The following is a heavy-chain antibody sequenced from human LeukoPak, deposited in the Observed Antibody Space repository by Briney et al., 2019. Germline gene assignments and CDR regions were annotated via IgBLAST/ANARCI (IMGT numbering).Heavy chain of an antibody. CDR1: GFTFSSYE. Sequence: GGSLRLSCAASGFTFSSYEMNWVRQAPGKGLEWVSYISSSGSTIYYADSVKGRFTISRDNAKNSLYLQMNSLRAEDTAVYYCAIDSPLKSREYDYWGQGTLVTVSS. D-gene: IGHD2/OR15-2a*01. V-gene: IGHV3-48*03. CDR2: ISSSGSTI. J-gene: IGHJ4*02. CDR3: AIDSPLKSREYDY.